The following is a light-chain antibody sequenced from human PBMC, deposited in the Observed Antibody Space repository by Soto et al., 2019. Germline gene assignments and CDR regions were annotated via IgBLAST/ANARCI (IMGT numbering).Light chain of an antibody. CDR1: QSVSSY. Sequence: EIVLTQFPATLSLSPGETATLSCRASQSVSSYLAWYQQQLGQAPRLLIYGASTRATGIPARFSGSGCGTEFSLTISSLQPHDFAVYDCQQYNNWPPITFGQGTRLDIK. J-gene: IGKJ5*01. V-gene: IGKV3-15*01. CDR2: GAS. CDR3: QQYNNWPPIT.